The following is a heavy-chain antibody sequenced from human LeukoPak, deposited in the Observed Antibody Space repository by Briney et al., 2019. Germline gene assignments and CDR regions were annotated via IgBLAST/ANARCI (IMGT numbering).Heavy chain of an antibody. J-gene: IGHJ4*02. D-gene: IGHD4-17*01. V-gene: IGHV1-69*02. CDR3: AQAGSHPPKYGDPNLGAFDY. Sequence: SVKVSCKASGGTFSSYTISWERQAPGQGLEWMGRIIPILGIANYAQKFQGRVTITADKSTSTAYMEPSSLRSEDTAVYYCAQAGSHPPKYGDPNLGAFDYWGQGTLVTVSS. CDR2: IIPILGIA. CDR1: GGTFSSYT.